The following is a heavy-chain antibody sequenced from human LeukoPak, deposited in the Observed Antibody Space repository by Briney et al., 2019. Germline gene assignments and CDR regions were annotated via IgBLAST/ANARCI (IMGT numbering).Heavy chain of an antibody. CDR3: AKDTGFLSGSSP. CDR1: GFTFDDYA. V-gene: IGHV3-43*02. J-gene: IGHJ3*01. D-gene: IGHD1-26*01. CDR2: ISGDGGST. Sequence: GGSLRLSCAASGFTFDDYAMHWVRQAPGKCLEWVSLISGDGGSTYYADSVKGRFTISRDNSKNSLYLQMNSLRTEDTALYYCAKDTGFLSGSSPWGQGTMVTVSS.